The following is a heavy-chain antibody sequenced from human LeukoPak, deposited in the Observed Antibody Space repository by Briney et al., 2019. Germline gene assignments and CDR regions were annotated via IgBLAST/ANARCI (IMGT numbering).Heavy chain of an antibody. V-gene: IGHV4-39*07. J-gene: IGHJ4*02. CDR2: IYYSGST. D-gene: IGHD5-18*01. Sequence: PSETLSLTCTVSGGSISSSSYYWGWIRQPPGKGLEWIGSIYYSGSTYYNPSLKSRVTISVDTSKNQFSLKLSSVTAADTAVYYCARGGYSYGSLYYFDYWGQGTLVTVSS. CDR3: ARGGYSYGSLYYFDY. CDR1: GGSISSSSYY.